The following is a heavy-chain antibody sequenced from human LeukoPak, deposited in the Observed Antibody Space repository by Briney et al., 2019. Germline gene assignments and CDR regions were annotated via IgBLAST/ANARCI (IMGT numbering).Heavy chain of an antibody. D-gene: IGHD3-22*01. Sequence: GASVKVSRRASGYTFTSYYMHWVRQAPGQGLEWMGIINPSGGSTSYAQKFQGRVTMTRDMSTSTVYMELSSLRSEDTAVYYCARASDYYDSISWGQGTLVTVSS. CDR1: GYTFTSYY. CDR3: ARASDYYDSIS. V-gene: IGHV1-46*01. CDR2: INPSGGST. J-gene: IGHJ4*02.